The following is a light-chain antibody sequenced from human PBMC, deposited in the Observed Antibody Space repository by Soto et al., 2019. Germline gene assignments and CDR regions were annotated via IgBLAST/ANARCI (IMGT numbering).Light chain of an antibody. J-gene: IGKJ1*01. CDR2: GAS. CDR1: QSVSSN. CDR3: QQYNNWWT. V-gene: IGKV3-15*01. Sequence: EIVMTQSPATLSVSPGERATLSCRASQSVSSNLAWYQQKPGQAPRLLIYGASTRATGIPARFSGSGSGTEFTHTISSLQSEDFAVYYCQQYNNWWTFGQGTKVEI.